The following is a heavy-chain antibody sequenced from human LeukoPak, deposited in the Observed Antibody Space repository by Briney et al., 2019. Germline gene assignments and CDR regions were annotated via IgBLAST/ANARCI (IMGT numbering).Heavy chain of an antibody. D-gene: IGHD2-2*01. Sequence: GGSLRLSCAASGFTFSSYSMNWVRQAPGKGLEWVSSISSSSSYIYYADSVKGRFTISGDNAKNSLYLQMNSLRAEDTAVYYCARDFDIVVVPAAKHWGQGTLVTVSS. CDR3: ARDFDIVVVPAAKH. J-gene: IGHJ4*02. V-gene: IGHV3-21*01. CDR2: ISSSSSYI. CDR1: GFTFSSYS.